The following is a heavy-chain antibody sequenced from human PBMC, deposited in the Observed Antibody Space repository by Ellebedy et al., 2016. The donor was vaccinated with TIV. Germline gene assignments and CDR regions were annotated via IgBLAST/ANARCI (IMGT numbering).Heavy chain of an antibody. J-gene: IGHJ4*02. CDR3: ARILPDVY. Sequence: ASVKVSXXASGYTFTSYDINWVRQATGQGLEWMGWMNPNSGNTGYAQKFQGRVTMTRDTSISTAYMELSRLRSDDTAVYYCARILPDVYWGQGTLVTVSS. CDR2: MNPNSGNT. V-gene: IGHV1-8*01. D-gene: IGHD2-15*01. CDR1: GYTFTSYD.